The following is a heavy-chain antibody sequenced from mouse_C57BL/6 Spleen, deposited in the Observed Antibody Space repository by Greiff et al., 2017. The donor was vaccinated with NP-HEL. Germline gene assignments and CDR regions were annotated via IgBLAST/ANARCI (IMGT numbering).Heavy chain of an antibody. CDR3: TRLLGYGYGGYCDV. CDR2: LDPETGGT. D-gene: IGHD2-2*01. J-gene: IGHJ1*03. V-gene: IGHV1-15*01. CDR1: GYTFTDYE. Sequence: VQLQQSGAELVRPGASVTLSCKASGYTFTDYEMHWVKQTPVHGLEWIGALDPETGGTAYNQKFKGKAILTADKSSSTAYMELRSLTSEDSAVYYCTRLLGYGYGGYCDVWGTGTTVTVSS.